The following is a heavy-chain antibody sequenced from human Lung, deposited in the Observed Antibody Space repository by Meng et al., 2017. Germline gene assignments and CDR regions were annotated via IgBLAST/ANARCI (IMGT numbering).Heavy chain of an antibody. Sequence: EVQLVESGGGLVQPGGSLRLSCAAAGFTFSSYWMHWVRQAPGKGVVWVSRINSDGSSTSYADSVKGRFTISRDNAKNTLYLQMNSLRAEDTAVYYCARDSGSYFDYWGQGILVTVSS. CDR3: ARDSGSYFDY. J-gene: IGHJ4*02. CDR1: GFTFSSYW. D-gene: IGHD1-26*01. V-gene: IGHV3-74*01. CDR2: INSDGSST.